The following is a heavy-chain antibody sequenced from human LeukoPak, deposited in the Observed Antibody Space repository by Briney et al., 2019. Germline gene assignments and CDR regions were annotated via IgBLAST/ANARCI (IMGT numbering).Heavy chain of an antibody. CDR2: INHSGST. CDR1: GGSFSGYY. D-gene: IGHD2-21*01. CDR3: ARGSVVVDFDY. V-gene: IGHV4-34*01. J-gene: IGHJ4*02. Sequence: SETPSLTCAVYGGSFSGYYWSWIRQPPGKGLEWIGEINHSGSTNYNPSLKSRVTISVDTSKNQFSLKLSSVTAADTAVYYCARGSVVVDFDYWGQGTLVTVSS.